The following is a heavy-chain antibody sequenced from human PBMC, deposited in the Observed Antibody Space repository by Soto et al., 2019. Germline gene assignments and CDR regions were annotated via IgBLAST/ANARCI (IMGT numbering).Heavy chain of an antibody. CDR3: ARDGEYCTNGVCYGNYFDY. CDR2: IWYDGSIK. D-gene: IGHD2-8*01. CDR1: GFTFSSYG. Sequence: GGSLRLSCAASGFTFSSYGMHWVRQAPGKGLEWVAVIWYDGSIKYYADSVKGRFTISRDNSKNTLYLQMNSLRAEDTAVYYCARDGEYCTNGVCYGNYFDYWGQGTLVTVSS. V-gene: IGHV3-33*01. J-gene: IGHJ4*02.